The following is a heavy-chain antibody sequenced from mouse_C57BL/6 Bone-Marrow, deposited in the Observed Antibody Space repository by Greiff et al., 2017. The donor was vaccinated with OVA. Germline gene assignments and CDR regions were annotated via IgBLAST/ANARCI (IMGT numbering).Heavy chain of an antibody. CDR2: IYPRNGNT. CDR3: ARLGLYGFFFDD. V-gene: IGHV1-81*01. Sequence: QVQLQQSGAELARPGASVKLSCKASGYTFTSYGISWVKQRTGQGLEWIGEIYPRNGNTYYNEKFKGKATLTADKSSSTAYMELRSLTSEDAAVYSCARLGLYGFFFDDWGQGTTLTVSS. J-gene: IGHJ2*01. CDR1: GYTFTSYG. D-gene: IGHD1-2*01.